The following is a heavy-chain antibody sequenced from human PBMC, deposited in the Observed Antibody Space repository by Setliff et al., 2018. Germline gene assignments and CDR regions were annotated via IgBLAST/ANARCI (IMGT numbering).Heavy chain of an antibody. J-gene: IGHJ5*02. D-gene: IGHD3-16*01. Sequence: ASVKVSCKASGYAVTGYHIHWVRQAPGQGPEWVGWINPNTGGTNYAQKFQGRVTMTRDTSITTAYMELSSLRSDDTAVYYCARVAIMGPPSWGQETLVTVSS. CDR1: GYAVTGYH. CDR3: ARVAIMGPPS. CDR2: INPNTGGT. V-gene: IGHV1-2*02.